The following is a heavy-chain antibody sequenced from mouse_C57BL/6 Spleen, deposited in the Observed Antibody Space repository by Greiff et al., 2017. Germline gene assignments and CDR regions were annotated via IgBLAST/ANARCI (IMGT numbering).Heavy chain of an antibody. J-gene: IGHJ4*01. CDR2: IRLKSDNYAT. Sequence: EVKLEESGGGLVQPGGSMTLSCVASGFTFSNYWMNWVRQSPEKGLEWVAQIRLKSDNYATHYAVYVQGRFTISRDVTKGSVYLQMNNLRAEDTGIDYCTVTGHYAMDYWGQGTSVTVSS. CDR3: TVTGHYAMDY. CDR1: GFTFSNYW. V-gene: IGHV6-3*01. D-gene: IGHD4-1*01.